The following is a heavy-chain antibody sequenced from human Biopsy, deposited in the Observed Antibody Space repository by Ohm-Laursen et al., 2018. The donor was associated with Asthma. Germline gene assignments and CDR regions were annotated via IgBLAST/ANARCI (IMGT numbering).Heavy chain of an antibody. CDR2: HDHEGGGT. CDR1: GYSLTDLS. Sequence: GSSVKVSCKISGYSLTDLSMHWVRQAPGQGLEWMGGHDHEGGGTVNARRFQGRVTMTEDTSTDTAYMELSSLSSDDTAVYYCAPDFPKDYVRYNFQFWGQGTLVTVSS. J-gene: IGHJ4*02. V-gene: IGHV1-24*01. D-gene: IGHD4-17*01. CDR3: APDFPKDYVRYNFQF.